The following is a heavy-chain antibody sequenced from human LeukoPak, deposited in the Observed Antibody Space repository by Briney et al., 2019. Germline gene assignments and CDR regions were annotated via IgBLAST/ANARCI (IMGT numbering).Heavy chain of an antibody. D-gene: IGHD2-15*01. CDR1: GFTVSSNY. CDR2: ISDSGGTT. Sequence: GGSLRLSCAASGFTVSSNYMSWVRQAPGKGLEWVSGISDSGGTTYYADSVKGRCSISRDNSKNTLYLQMNSLRAEDTAIYYCAKGVVVADALDYWGQGTLVTVSS. V-gene: IGHV3-23*01. CDR3: AKGVVVADALDY. J-gene: IGHJ4*02.